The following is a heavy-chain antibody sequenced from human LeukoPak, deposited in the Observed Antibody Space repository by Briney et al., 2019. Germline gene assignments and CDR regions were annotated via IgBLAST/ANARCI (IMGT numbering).Heavy chain of an antibody. CDR2: INHSGST. J-gene: IGHJ3*02. CDR1: GGSFSGYY. V-gene: IGHV4-34*01. D-gene: IGHD3-3*01. CDR3: ARGPFSFGVDNAFDI. Sequence: ASETLSLTCAVYGGSFSGYYWSWIRQPPGKGLEWIGEINHSGSTNYNPTLKSRVTISVDTSKNQFSLKLSSVTAADTAVYYCARGPFSFGVDNAFDIWGQGTMVTVSS.